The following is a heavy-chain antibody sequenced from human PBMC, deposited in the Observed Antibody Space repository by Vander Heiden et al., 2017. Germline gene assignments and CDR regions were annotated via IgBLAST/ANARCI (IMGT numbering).Heavy chain of an antibody. CDR3: ARVGSTPKGNDY. CDR2: IWYDGSNK. D-gene: IGHD1-26*01. CDR1: GFTFSSYG. J-gene: IGHJ4*02. Sequence: QVQLVESGGGVVQPGRSLSLSCAAAGFTFSSYGMHWVRQAPGKGLEWVAVIWYDGSNKYYADSVKGRFTISRDNSKNTLYLQMNSLRAEDTAVYYCARVGSTPKGNDYWGQGTLVTVSS. V-gene: IGHV3-33*01.